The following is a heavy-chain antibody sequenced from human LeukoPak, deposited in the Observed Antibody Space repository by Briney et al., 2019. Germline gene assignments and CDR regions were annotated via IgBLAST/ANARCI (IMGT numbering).Heavy chain of an antibody. CDR3: ARDSSGWYGHFDY. CDR1: GGSINSYF. J-gene: IGHJ4*02. CDR2: ISYTGAT. D-gene: IGHD6-19*01. Sequence: PSETLSLTCTVSGGSINSYFWSWIRQPPGKRLEWLGYISYTGATNYSPSLENRVIISVDTSKNQFSLKLNSVTAADTAVYFCARDSSGWYGHFDYWGQGALVTVSS. V-gene: IGHV4-59*01.